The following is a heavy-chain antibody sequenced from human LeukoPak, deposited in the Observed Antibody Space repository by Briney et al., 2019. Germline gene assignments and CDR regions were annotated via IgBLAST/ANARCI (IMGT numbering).Heavy chain of an antibody. V-gene: IGHV4-59*12. D-gene: IGHD3-10*01. Sequence: PSETLSLTCAVSGGSISPYYWTWIRQSPGKGLEYIGYIYYSGSTNYNPSLKSRLTISLDTSKNQISLKLTSVTAADTAVYYCARRLGRQSITMNRGESGKDALDFWGQGTLVTVSS. CDR1: GGSISPYY. J-gene: IGHJ3*01. CDR2: IYYSGST. CDR3: ARRLGRQSITMNRGESGKDALDF.